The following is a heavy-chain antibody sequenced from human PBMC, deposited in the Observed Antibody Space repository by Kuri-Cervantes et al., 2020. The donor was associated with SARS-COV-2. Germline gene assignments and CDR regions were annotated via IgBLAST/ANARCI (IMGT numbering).Heavy chain of an antibody. CDR1: GFTFSSYS. D-gene: IGHD6-19*01. CDR2: TSSSSSTI. Sequence: ETLSLTCAASGFTFSSYSMNWVRQAPGKGLEWVSYTSSSSSTIYYADSVKGRFTISRDNAKNSLYLQMNSLRDEDTAVYYCARVGPRGTGIAVAGYWYFDLWGRGTLVTVSS. CDR3: ARVGPRGTGIAVAGYWYFDL. J-gene: IGHJ2*01. V-gene: IGHV3-48*02.